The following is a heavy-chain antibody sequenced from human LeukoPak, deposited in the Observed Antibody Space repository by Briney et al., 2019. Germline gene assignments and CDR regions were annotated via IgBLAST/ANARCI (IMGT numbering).Heavy chain of an antibody. CDR3: AKSVEMATNDYFDY. CDR1: GFTFSSYG. D-gene: IGHD5-24*01. CDR2: IRYDGSNK. J-gene: IGHJ4*02. Sequence: PGGSLRLSCAASGFTFSSYGMHWVRQAPGKGLEWVAFIRYDGSNKYYADPVKGRFTISRDNSKNTLYLQMNSLRAEDTAVYYCAKSVEMATNDYFDYWGQGTLVTVSS. V-gene: IGHV3-30*02.